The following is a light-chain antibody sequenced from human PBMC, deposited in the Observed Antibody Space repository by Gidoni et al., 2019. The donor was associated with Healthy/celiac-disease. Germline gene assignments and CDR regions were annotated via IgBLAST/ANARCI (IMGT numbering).Light chain of an antibody. J-gene: IGKJ2*01. CDR1: RRLLHSNGDNY. Sequence: DILLTQYPLSLPVTPGEPASISCRSSRRLLHSNGDNYLDWYLQKPGQAPQLLIYLGSNRASGVPDRFSGSGSGTDFTLKISRVEAEDVGVYYCMQALQTPVTFGQXTKLEIK. CDR2: LGS. CDR3: MQALQTPVT. V-gene: IGKV2-28*01.